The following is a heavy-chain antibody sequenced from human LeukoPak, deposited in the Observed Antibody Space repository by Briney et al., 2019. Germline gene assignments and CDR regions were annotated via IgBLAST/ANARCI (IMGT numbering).Heavy chain of an antibody. CDR1: GFTFSSSA. V-gene: IGHV3-23*01. CDR2: ISGSGGRT. D-gene: IGHD2-2*01. Sequence: QAGGSLRLSCAASGFTFSSSAMNWVRQAPGKGLEWVSGISGSGGRTYYADAVEGRFTISRDNSKNTLYLQMNSLRAEDTAVYYCAKARGSGTSLFFDYWGQGTLVTVSS. J-gene: IGHJ4*02. CDR3: AKARGSGTSLFFDY.